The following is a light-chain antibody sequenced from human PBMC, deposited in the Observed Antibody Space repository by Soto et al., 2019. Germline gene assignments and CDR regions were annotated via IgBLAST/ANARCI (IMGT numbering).Light chain of an antibody. Sequence: EIVLTQSPVTLSLSPGERATLSCRASQSVSGYLAWNQQQPGQAPRLLIYDVSNRATGIPARFSGSGSGTDFALTISSLEPEDFAIYYCQQRDYWQVTFGQGTRLEIK. V-gene: IGKV3-11*01. CDR2: DVS. CDR3: QQRDYWQVT. CDR1: QSVSGY. J-gene: IGKJ5*01.